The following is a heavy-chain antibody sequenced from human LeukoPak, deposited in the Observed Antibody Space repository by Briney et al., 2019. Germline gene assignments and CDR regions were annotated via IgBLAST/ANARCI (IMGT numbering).Heavy chain of an antibody. J-gene: IGHJ4*02. D-gene: IGHD5-18*01. CDR3: ARGLVRGYSYGYGY. Sequence: GGSLRLSCAASGLTFSTFAMNWVRQAPGKGLEWLSSISPSGAATYYADSVKGRFTISRDNSRYSLNLQMNSLRADDTAVYYCARGLVRGYSYGYGYWGQGTLVTVSS. CDR1: GLTFSTFA. V-gene: IGHV3-23*01. CDR2: ISPSGAAT.